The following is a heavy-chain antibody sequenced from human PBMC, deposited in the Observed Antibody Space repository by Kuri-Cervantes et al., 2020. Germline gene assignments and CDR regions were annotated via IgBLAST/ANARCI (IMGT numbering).Heavy chain of an antibody. CDR1: GHTFTSYY. CDR2: INPSGGST. J-gene: IGHJ3*01. CDR3: ARSMVLTGTAFDL. Sequence: ASVKVSCKASGHTFTSYYMHWVRQAPGQGLEWMGIINPSGGSTSYAQKFQGRVTMTRDTSTSTVYMELSSLRSEDTAVYFCARSMVLTGTAFDLWGQGTMVTVSS. V-gene: IGHV1-46*01. D-gene: IGHD3-9*01.